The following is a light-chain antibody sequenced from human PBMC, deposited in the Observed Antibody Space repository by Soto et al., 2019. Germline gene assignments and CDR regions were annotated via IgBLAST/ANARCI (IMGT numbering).Light chain of an antibody. CDR3: QQYNSWPPIT. V-gene: IGKV3-15*01. CDR1: ESVSRN. Sequence: ELLMTQSPATLAVPPGERSTLSCSASESVSRNLAWYQQKPGQAPRLLIYDASTRATGIPDRFSGGGSGTEFTLTISSLQSEDFVVYYCQQYNSWPPITFGQGTRLEIK. J-gene: IGKJ5*01. CDR2: DAS.